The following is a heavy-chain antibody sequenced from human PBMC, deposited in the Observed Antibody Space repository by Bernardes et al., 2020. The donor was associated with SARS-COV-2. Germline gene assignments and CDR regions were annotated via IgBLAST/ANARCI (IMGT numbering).Heavy chain of an antibody. V-gene: IGHV3-7*04. D-gene: IGHD2-15*01. CDR1: GFTFNRYW. CDR2: INQGGSEK. Sequence: VSLRLSCAASGFTFNRYWMTWVRQAAGKGLEWVANINQGGSEKFYVDSVKGRFTVSRDNAENSLYLQMNSLRAEDTAVYYCARDLGRSYSTDHYYHSGMDVWGQGTTVTVSS. CDR3: ARDLGRSYSTDHYYHSGMDV. J-gene: IGHJ6*02.